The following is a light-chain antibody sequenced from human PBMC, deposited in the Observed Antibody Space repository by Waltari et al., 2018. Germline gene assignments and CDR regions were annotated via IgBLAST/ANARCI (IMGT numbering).Light chain of an antibody. V-gene: IGLV1-44*01. CDR3: AAWEDRLNGWV. CDR2: GNN. Sequence: QSVLTQPPSASGTPGQRVTISCSGCSTTIGSHLVIWYPHLPGTAPKPLISGNNKRPSGISDRFSGSKSGTSASLAISGLQSEDEADYFCAAWEDRLNGWVFGGGTKLTVL. CDR1: STTIGSHL. J-gene: IGLJ3*02.